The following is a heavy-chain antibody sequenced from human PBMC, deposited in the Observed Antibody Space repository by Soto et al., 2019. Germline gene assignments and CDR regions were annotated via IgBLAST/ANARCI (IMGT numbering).Heavy chain of an antibody. J-gene: IGHJ5*02. CDR1: GYRLTSYW. CDR3: ARKDKSGYFNWFDP. D-gene: IGHD3-22*01. V-gene: IGHV5-51*01. Sequence: LKISCRTSGYRLTSYWIAWVRQMPGKGLEWMGIIFPSDSDTRYSPSFQGQVTISADRSTSTAFLQWASLKASDTAVYFCARKDKSGYFNWFDPWGQGTLVTVSS. CDR2: IFPSDSDT.